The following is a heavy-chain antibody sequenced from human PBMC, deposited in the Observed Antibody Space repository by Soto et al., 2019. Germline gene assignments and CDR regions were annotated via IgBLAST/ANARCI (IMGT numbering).Heavy chain of an antibody. J-gene: IGHJ3*02. D-gene: IGHD2-8*02. Sequence: GESLKISCKTSGCRFTDYWIAWVRQMPGKGLEWMGLIYPGDSDTRYSPSFQGQVTISADKSISTAYLQWSSLKASDTAMYYCARQRDIVLDIWGQGTMVTVSS. CDR3: ARQRDIVLDI. CDR1: GCRFTDYW. V-gene: IGHV5-51*01. CDR2: IYPGDSDT.